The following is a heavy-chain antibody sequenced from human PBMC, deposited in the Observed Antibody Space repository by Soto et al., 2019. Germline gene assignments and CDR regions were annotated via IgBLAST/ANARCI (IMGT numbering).Heavy chain of an antibody. CDR2: ISYDGSNK. Sequence: QVQLVESGGGVVQPGRSLRLSCAASGFTFSSYGMHWVRQAPGKGLEWVAVISYDGSNKYYADSVKGRFTISRDNSKNPLYLQMNSLRAEDTAVYYCAKDYTDYGDHLFDYWGQGTLVTVSS. D-gene: IGHD4-17*01. V-gene: IGHV3-30*18. CDR1: GFTFSSYG. J-gene: IGHJ4*02. CDR3: AKDYTDYGDHLFDY.